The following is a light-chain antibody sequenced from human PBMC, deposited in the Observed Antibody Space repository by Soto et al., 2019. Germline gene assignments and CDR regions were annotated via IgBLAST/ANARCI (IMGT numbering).Light chain of an antibody. J-gene: IGKJ1*01. CDR1: QRVNIW. CDR3: QQYNTYSRT. CDR2: KAS. V-gene: IGKV1-5*03. Sequence: DIQMTQSPSTLSASVGDRVTITCRASQRVNIWLAWYQQKPGKAPKLLIYKASSLESGVPSRFSGSGSGTEFTLTISSLQPDDFATYYCQQYNTYSRTFGKGPKAEIK.